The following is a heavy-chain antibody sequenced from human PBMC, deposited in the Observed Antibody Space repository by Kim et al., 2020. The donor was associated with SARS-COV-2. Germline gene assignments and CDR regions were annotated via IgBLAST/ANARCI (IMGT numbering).Heavy chain of an antibody. J-gene: IGHJ4*02. D-gene: IGHD3-9*01. CDR3: ARDGNSYYDILTGYLWSENPAY. Sequence: GGSLRLSCAASGFTFSSYAMHWVRQAPGKGLEWVAVISYDGSNKYYADSVKGRFTISRDNSKNTLYLQMNSLRAEDTAVYYCARDGNSYYDILTGYLWSENPAYWGQGTLVTVSS. CDR2: ISYDGSNK. V-gene: IGHV3-30*04. CDR1: GFTFSSYA.